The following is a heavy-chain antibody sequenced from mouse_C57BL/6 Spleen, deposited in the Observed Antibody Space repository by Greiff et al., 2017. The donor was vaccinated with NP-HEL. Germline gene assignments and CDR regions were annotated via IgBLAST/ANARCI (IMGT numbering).Heavy chain of an antibody. V-gene: IGHV1-82*01. J-gene: IGHJ1*03. Sequence: VKLQESGPELVKPGASVKISCKASGYAFSSSWMNWVKQRPGKGLEWIGRIYPGDGDTNYNGKFKGKATLTADKSSSTAYMQLSSLTSEDSAVYFCARWDTTVVATPYWYFDVWGTGTTVTVSS. D-gene: IGHD1-1*01. CDR3: ARWDTTVVATPYWYFDV. CDR2: IYPGDGDT. CDR1: GYAFSSSW.